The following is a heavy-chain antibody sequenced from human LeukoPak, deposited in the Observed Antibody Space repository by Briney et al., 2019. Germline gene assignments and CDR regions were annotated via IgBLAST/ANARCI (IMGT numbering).Heavy chain of an antibody. D-gene: IGHD6-13*01. CDR2: INHSGST. J-gene: IGHJ5*02. CDR1: GGSFSGYY. CDR3: ARSERGIAATPPPNWFDP. Sequence: PSETLSLTCAVYGGSFSGYYWSWIHQPPGKGLEWIGEINHSGSTNYNPSLKSRVTISVDTSKNQFSLKLSSVTAADTAVYYCARSERGIAATPPPNWFDPWGQGTLVIVSS. V-gene: IGHV4-34*01.